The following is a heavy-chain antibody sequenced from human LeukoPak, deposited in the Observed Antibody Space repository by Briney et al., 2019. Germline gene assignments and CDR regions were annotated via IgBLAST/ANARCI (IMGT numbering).Heavy chain of an antibody. CDR2: IYYSGST. J-gene: IGHJ4*02. Sequence: GSLRLSCTASGFTFGDYAMSWVRQAPGKGLEWIGYIYYSGSTNYNPSLKSRVTISVDTSKNQFSLKLSSVTAADTAVYYCARDGYSLFDYWGQGTLVTVSS. D-gene: IGHD5-24*01. V-gene: IGHV4-59*01. CDR1: GFTFGDYA. CDR3: ARDGYSLFDY.